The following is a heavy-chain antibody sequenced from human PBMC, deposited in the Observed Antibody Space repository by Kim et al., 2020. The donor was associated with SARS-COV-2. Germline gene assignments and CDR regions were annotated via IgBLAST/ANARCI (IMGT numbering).Heavy chain of an antibody. CDR3: ARGDPSVPAAMGGYYGMDV. D-gene: IGHD2-2*01. CDR1: GYTFTGYY. J-gene: IGHJ6*02. CDR2: INPNSGGT. Sequence: ASVKVSCKASGYTFTGYYMHWVRQAPGQGLEWMGRINPNSGGTNYAQKFQGRVTMTRDTSISTAYMELSRLRSDDTVVYYCARGDPSVPAAMGGYYGMDVWGQGTTVTVSS. V-gene: IGHV1-2*05.